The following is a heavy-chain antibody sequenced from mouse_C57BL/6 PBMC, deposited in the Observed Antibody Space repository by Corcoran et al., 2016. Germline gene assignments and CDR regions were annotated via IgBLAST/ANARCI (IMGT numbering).Heavy chain of an antibody. CDR3: ARSQFITTVVATNFDY. CDR1: GYTFTDYY. CDR2: INPNNGGT. D-gene: IGHD1-1*01. Sequence: EVQLQQSGPELVKPGASVKISCKASGYTFTDYYMNWVKQSHGKSLEWIGDINPNNGGTSYNQKFKGKATLTVDKSSSTAYMELRSLTSEDSAVYSCARSQFITTVVATNFDYWGQGTTLTVSS. V-gene: IGHV1-26*01. J-gene: IGHJ2*01.